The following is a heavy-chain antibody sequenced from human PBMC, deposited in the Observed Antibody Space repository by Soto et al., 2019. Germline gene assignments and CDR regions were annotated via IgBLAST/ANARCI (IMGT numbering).Heavy chain of an antibody. Sequence: GASVKVSCKASGYTFTGNYMHWVRQAPGQGREWMGWINPNTGGTNYAQKFQGRVTMTRDTSISTAYMELSRLRSDDTAIYYCTRERGSYFRRGFEYWGQRTLVKVSS. CDR3: TRERGSYFRRGFEY. D-gene: IGHD1-26*01. J-gene: IGHJ4*02. CDR2: INPNTGGT. V-gene: IGHV1-2*02. CDR1: GYTFTGNY.